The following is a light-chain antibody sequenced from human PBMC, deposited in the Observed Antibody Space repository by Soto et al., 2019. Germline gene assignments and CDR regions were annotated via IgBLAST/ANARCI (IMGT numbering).Light chain of an antibody. CDR2: NAS. CDR1: QSITDW. V-gene: IGKV1-5*03. Sequence: DIQMTQSPSTLSASVGDRVTITCRASQSITDWLAWYQQKPGKAPKFLIYNASNLEGGVPSRFSGSGSGTEFTLTISSVQSDDFATYYCQYWDDYSWTFGQGTKVDIK. CDR3: QYWDDYSWT. J-gene: IGKJ1*01.